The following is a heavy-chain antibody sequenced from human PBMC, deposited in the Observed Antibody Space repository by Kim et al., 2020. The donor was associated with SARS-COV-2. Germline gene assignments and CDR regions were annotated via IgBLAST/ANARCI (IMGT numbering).Heavy chain of an antibody. D-gene: IGHD6-13*01. V-gene: IGHV3-23*01. CDR2: ISGSGGST. CDR3: AKDGQGYSIQAGYFDY. J-gene: IGHJ4*02. CDR1: GFTFSSYA. Sequence: GGSLRLSCAASGFTFSSYAMSWVRQAPGKGLEWVSAISGSGGSTYYADSVKGRFTISRDNSKNTLYLQMNSLRAEDTAVYYCAKDGQGYSIQAGYFDYWGQGTLVTVSS.